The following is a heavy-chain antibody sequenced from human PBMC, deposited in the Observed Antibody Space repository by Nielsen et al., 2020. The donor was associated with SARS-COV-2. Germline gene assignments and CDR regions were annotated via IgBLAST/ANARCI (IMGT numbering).Heavy chain of an antibody. D-gene: IGHD3-10*01. CDR3: ARDLRVGSYDWFDP. CDR2: IKQDGSEK. V-gene: IGHV3-7*01. CDR1: GITFSRYL. Sequence: GESMKISCAASGITFSRYLISWGRQAPGKGLEWVANIKQDGSEKYYVDSVKRRFTISRDNANNSLYLQMNSLRAEDTAVYYCARDLRVGSYDWFDPWGQGTLVTVSS. J-gene: IGHJ5*02.